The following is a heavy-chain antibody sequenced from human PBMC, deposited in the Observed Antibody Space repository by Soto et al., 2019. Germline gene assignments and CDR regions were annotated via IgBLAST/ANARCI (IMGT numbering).Heavy chain of an antibody. CDR1: GFTFSSYA. J-gene: IGHJ4*02. CDR3: ARDHLKYSSGCPGY. Sequence: QVQLVESGGGVVQPGRSLRLSCAASGFTFSSYAMHWVRQAPGKGLEWVAVISYDGSNKYYADSVKGRFTISRDNSKNTLYLQMNSLRAEDTAVYYCARDHLKYSSGCPGYWGQGTLVTVSS. CDR2: ISYDGSNK. V-gene: IGHV3-30-3*01. D-gene: IGHD6-19*01.